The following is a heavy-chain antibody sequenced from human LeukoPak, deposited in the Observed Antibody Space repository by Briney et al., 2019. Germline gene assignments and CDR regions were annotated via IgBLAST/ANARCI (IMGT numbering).Heavy chain of an antibody. Sequence: GGSLRLSCAASGFTFSSYGMHWVRQAPGKGLEWVAFIRYDGSNKYYADSVKGRFTISRDNSKNTLYLQMNSLRAEDTAVYYCAKDLRSSSAYFDYWGQGTLVTVSS. CDR2: IRYDGSNK. D-gene: IGHD6-6*01. V-gene: IGHV3-30*02. J-gene: IGHJ4*02. CDR3: AKDLRSSSAYFDY. CDR1: GFTFSSYG.